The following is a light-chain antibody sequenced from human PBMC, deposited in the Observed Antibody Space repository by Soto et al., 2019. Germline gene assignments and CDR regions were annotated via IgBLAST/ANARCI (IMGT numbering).Light chain of an antibody. CDR2: DAS. CDR1: RDIDKF. V-gene: IGKV1-33*01. J-gene: IGKJ5*01. Sequence: DIQMTQSPASLSASVGDRVTITCQASRDIDKFLNWYQQKPGKAPKLLIDDASNLATGVPSRFSGSGSGTHFTFTISSLQPEDGATYYCQQYDDLPSTFGQGTRLQIK. CDR3: QQYDDLPST.